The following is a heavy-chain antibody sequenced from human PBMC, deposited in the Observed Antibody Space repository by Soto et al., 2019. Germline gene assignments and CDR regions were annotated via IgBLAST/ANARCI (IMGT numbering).Heavy chain of an antibody. D-gene: IGHD4-17*01. J-gene: IGHJ4*02. Sequence: QVQLVESGGGVVQPGRSLRLSCAASGFTFINYAMHWVRQAPGKGLEWVAVISYDGSNKYYADSVKGRFTTSRDNSKNTMYLQMNSLSAEDTAVYHCARDQVKGTMTILWGQGTLVTVSS. CDR1: GFTFINYA. CDR3: ARDQVKGTMTIL. V-gene: IGHV3-30-3*01. CDR2: ISYDGSNK.